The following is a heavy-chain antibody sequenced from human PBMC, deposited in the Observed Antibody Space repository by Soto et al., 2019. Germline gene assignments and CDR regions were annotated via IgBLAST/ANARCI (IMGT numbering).Heavy chain of an antibody. J-gene: IGHJ4*02. V-gene: IGHV1-18*01. Sequence: QVQLVQAGAEVKKPGASVNVSFKAAGYPFPRYGLSWVRQAPGQGLEWMGWISAYNGNTNYAQKLQGRVTRTTDTSTSNAYMELRSLRSDDAAVYYCARDRGSYALDSWGQGTLVTVSA. CDR2: ISAYNGNT. CDR1: GYPFPRYG. CDR3: ARDRGSYALDS. D-gene: IGHD1-26*01.